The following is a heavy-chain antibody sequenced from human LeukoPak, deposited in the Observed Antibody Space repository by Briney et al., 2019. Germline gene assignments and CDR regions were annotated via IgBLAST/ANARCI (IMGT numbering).Heavy chain of an antibody. J-gene: IGHJ4*02. Sequence: PGGSLRLSCAASGFTFSSYAMSWVRQAPGKGLEWVSAISGSGGSTYYADSVKGRFTISRDNSKNTLYLQMNSLRAEDTAVYYCAKDEDPYNVDTSFDYWAREPWSPSPQ. V-gene: IGHV3-23*01. CDR3: AKDEDPYNVDTSFDY. D-gene: IGHD5-18*01. CDR1: GFTFSSYA. CDR2: ISGSGGST.